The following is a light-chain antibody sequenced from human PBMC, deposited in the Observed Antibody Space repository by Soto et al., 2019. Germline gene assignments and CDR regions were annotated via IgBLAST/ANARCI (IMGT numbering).Light chain of an antibody. CDR1: QSVSRY. CDR3: QQRYSSPLT. CDR2: DTL. J-gene: IGKJ1*01. V-gene: IGKV3-11*01. Sequence: EIVLTQSPATLSLSPGERATLSCRASQSVSRYLAWYQQKPGQAPRLLIYDTLNRATGIPARFSGSGSGTDFTLTISSLEPEDLAVYYCQQRYSSPLTFGQGTKVEIK.